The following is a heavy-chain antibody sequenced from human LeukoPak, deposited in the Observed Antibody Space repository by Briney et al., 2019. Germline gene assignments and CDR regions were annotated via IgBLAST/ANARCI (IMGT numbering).Heavy chain of an antibody. V-gene: IGHV1-2*02. CDR3: ARGFSVVSSSWYDYFDF. J-gene: IGHJ4*02. CDR1: GYTFNGYY. Sequence: AAVKVSCKSSGYTFNGYYMHWVRQAPGQGLEWMGWTNPYSGGSNYAQTFQGRVTMTRDTSISTAYMELSRLRSDDTAVYYCARGFSVVSSSWYDYFDFWGQGTLVTVSS. CDR2: TNPYSGGS. D-gene: IGHD6-13*01.